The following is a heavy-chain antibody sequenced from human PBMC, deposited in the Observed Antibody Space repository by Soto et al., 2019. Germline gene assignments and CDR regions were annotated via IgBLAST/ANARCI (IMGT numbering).Heavy chain of an antibody. J-gene: IGHJ4*02. CDR3: ARVLAARASRDFDY. V-gene: IGHV4-34*01. Sequence: QVQLQQWGAGLLKPSETLSLTCAVYGGSFSTDYWSWIRQPPGKGLEWIGEINPSGGTNYNPSLKSRVTMSVATSKTQFSLKLSSVTAADTAVYYCARVLAARASRDFDYWGQGTLVTVSS. CDR1: GGSFSTDY. CDR2: INPSGGT. D-gene: IGHD6-6*01.